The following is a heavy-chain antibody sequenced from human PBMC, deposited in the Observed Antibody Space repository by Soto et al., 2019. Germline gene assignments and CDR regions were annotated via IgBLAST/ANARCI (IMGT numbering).Heavy chain of an antibody. D-gene: IGHD3-10*01. CDR2: IYYTGSA. CDR1: GGSITGYY. J-gene: IGHJ3*02. CDR3: ARDSLYGDFPFDI. V-gene: IGHV4-59*01. Sequence: SETLSLTCTVSGGSITGYYWAWIRQSPGKGLEWIGYIYYTGSAYYNPSLNSRVAISLDTSKNQFSLSLTSVSAADTAVYYCARDSLYGDFPFDIWGQGAMVTVSS.